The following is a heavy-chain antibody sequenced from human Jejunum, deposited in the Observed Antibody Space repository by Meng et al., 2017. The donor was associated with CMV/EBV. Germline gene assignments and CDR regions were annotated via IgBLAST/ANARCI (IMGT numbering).Heavy chain of an antibody. Sequence: AMHWVRQAPGKGLEWVARISSDGTHKHYADSVQDRFTISRDNAKKTLDLQMNSLRPEDTALYYCASDLSSVVVPGALTYYYYGMDVWGQGTTVTVSS. J-gene: IGHJ6*02. CDR1: A. CDR3: ASDLSSVVVPGALTYYYYGMDV. CDR2: ISSDGTHK. D-gene: IGHD2-2*01. V-gene: IGHV3-30-3*01.